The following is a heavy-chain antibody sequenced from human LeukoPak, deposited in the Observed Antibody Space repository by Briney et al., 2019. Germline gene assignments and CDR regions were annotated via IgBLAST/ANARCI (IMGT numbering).Heavy chain of an antibody. J-gene: IGHJ6*02. CDR3: ARGLVVVVAATRGMDV. Sequence: SETLSLTCTVSGGSISGYYWSWIRQPPGKGLEWIGYIFYSGSTNYNPSLKSRVTISVDTSKNQFSLKLSSVTAADTAVYYCARGLVVVVAATRGMDVWGQGTTVTVSS. D-gene: IGHD2-15*01. V-gene: IGHV4-59*12. CDR2: IFYSGST. CDR1: GGSISGYY.